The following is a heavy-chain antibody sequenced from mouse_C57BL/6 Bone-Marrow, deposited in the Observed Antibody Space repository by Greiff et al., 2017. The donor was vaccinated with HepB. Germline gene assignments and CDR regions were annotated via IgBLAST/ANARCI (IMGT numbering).Heavy chain of an antibody. CDR3: ARAGSIYYGYLIRHWYFDV. Sequence: EVQLQQSVAELVRPGASVKLSCTASGFNIKNTYMHWVKQRPEQGLEWIGRIDPANGNTKYAPKFQGKATITADTSSNTAYLELSSLTSEDTAIYYCARAGSIYYGYLIRHWYFDVWGTGTTVTVSS. D-gene: IGHD2-2*01. CDR2: IDPANGNT. CDR1: GFNIKNTY. V-gene: IGHV14-3*01. J-gene: IGHJ1*03.